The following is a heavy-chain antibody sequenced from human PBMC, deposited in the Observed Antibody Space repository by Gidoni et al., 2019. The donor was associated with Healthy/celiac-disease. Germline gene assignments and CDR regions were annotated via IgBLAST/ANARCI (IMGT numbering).Heavy chain of an antibody. CDR3: ARGSFFDYGDYPCAFDI. V-gene: IGHV1-8*01. CDR1: GYTFTSYD. Sequence: QVQLVQSGAEVKKPGASVKVSCKASGYTFTSYDINWVRQATGQGLEWMGWMNLNSGNTGYAQKFQGRVTMTRNTSISTAYMELSSLRSEDTAVYYCARGSFFDYGDYPCAFDIWGQGTMVTVSS. J-gene: IGHJ3*02. CDR2: MNLNSGNT. D-gene: IGHD4-17*01.